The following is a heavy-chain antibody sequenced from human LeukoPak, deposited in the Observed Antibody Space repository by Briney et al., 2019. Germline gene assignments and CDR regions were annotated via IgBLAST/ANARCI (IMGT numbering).Heavy chain of an antibody. Sequence: SVKLSFKGAGYSFTCYYMYWVRQAKGQGLEWMGWINPNSGGTNYAQKFQGRVTMTRDTSISTAYMELSRLRSDDTAVYYCARDGRIAVAPGGYYYYMDVWGKGTTVTVSS. D-gene: IGHD6-19*01. CDR2: INPNSGGT. J-gene: IGHJ6*03. CDR3: ARDGRIAVAPGGYYYYMDV. V-gene: IGHV1-2*02. CDR1: GYSFTCYY.